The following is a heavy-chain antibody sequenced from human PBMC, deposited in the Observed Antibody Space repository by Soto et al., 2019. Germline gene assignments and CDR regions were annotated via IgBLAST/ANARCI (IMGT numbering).Heavy chain of an antibody. V-gene: IGHV3-30-3*01. J-gene: IGHJ4*02. Sequence: SRRLSCAAYGFTFSSYAMHWVRQAPGKGLEWVAVISYDGSNKYYADSVKGRFTISRDNSKNTLYLQMNSLRAEDTAVYYCARGSSPRNYFDYWGQGTLVTVSS. CDR2: ISYDGSNK. D-gene: IGHD6-13*01. CDR3: ARGSSPRNYFDY. CDR1: GFTFSSYA.